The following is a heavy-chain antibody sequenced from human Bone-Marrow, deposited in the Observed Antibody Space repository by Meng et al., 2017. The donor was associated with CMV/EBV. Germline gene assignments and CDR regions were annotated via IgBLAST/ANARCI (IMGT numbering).Heavy chain of an antibody. CDR1: GFTFDDYA. D-gene: IGHD4/OR15-4a*01. V-gene: IGHV3-9*01. CDR3: AKDMVLYGDLFSHFYGMDV. CDR2: ISWNSGSI. Sequence: SLKISCAASGFTFDDYAMHWVRQAPGKGLEWVSGISWNSGSIGYADSVKGRFTISRDNAKNSLYLQMNSLRTEDTALYFCAKDMVLYGDLFSHFYGMDVWGQGTTVTVSS. J-gene: IGHJ6*02.